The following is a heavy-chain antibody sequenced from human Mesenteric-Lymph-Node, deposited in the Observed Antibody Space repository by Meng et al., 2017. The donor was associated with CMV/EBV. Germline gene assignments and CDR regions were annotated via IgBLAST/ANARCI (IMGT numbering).Heavy chain of an antibody. CDR1: GFDFRTYA. CDR2: INNNGDST. Sequence: GGSLRPSCAASGFDFRTYAMTWVRHAPGEGLEWVAGINNNGDSTYYTDSVKGRFTISRDNSNNTFYLQMNTLRTEDTGTYYCAKMQQLVILFMDVWGQGTTVTVSS. CDR3: AKMQQLVILFMDV. J-gene: IGHJ6*02. D-gene: IGHD2-21*01. V-gene: IGHV3-23*01.